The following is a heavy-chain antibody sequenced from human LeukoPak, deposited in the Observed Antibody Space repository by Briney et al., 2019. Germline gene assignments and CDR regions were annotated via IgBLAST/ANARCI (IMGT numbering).Heavy chain of an antibody. CDR3: ARDWGYCSSTSCHANPDYFDPSFDY. V-gene: IGHV3-21*01. D-gene: IGHD2-2*01. CDR2: ISSSSSYI. Sequence: GGSLRLSCAASGFTFSSYSMNWVRQAPGRGLEWVSSISSSSSYIYYADSVKGRFTISRDNAKNSLYLQMNSLRAEDTAVYYCARDWGYCSSTSCHANPDYFDPSFDYWGQGTLVTVSS. J-gene: IGHJ4*02. CDR1: GFTFSSYS.